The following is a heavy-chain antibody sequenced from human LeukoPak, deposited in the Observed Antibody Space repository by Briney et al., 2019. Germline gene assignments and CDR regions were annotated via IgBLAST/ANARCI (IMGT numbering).Heavy chain of an antibody. V-gene: IGHV4-34*01. CDR3: ARGHYDIWSGYLVWFDP. CDR2: INHSGST. CDR1: GGSFSGYY. Sequence: SETLSLTCAVYGGSFSGYYWSWIRQPPGKGLEWIGEINHSGSTNYNPSLKSRVTISVDTSKNQFSLKLSSVTAADTAVYYCARGHYDIWSGYLVWFDPWGQGTLVTVSS. J-gene: IGHJ5*02. D-gene: IGHD3-3*01.